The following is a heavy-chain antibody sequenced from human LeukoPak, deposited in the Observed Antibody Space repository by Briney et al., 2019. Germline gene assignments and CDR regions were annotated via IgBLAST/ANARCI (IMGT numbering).Heavy chain of an antibody. CDR3: ARDLRVVRGGYYYYYGMDV. CDR1: GFTFSSYA. V-gene: IGHV3-30-3*01. CDR2: ISYDGSNK. J-gene: IGHJ6*02. Sequence: GGSLRLSCAASGFTFSSYAMPWVRQAPGKGLEWVAVISYDGSNKYYADSVKGRFTISRDNSKNTLYLQMNSLRAEDTAVYYCARDLRVVRGGYYYYYGMDVWGQGTTVTVSS. D-gene: IGHD3-10*01.